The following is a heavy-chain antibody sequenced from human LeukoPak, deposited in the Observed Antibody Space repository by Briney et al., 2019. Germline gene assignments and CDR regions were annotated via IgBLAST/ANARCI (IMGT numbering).Heavy chain of an antibody. V-gene: IGHV3-23*01. CDR1: GFTFSSYA. CDR3: GNEEQRVIAPGFDY. J-gene: IGHJ4*02. CDR2: VSSNGAKT. Sequence: GGSLRLSCAASGFTFSSYAITWVRQAPPQGLEWVSAVSSNGAKTYYADSVKGRFTISRDNSKNMEFLQMNSLRAEDTAVYYCGNEEQRVIAPGFDYWGQGTLVTVSS. D-gene: IGHD2-15*01.